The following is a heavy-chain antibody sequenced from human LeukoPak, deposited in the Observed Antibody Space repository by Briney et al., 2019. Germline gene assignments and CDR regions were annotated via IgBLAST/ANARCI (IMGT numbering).Heavy chain of an antibody. J-gene: IGHJ6*03. CDR3: ARGGPDCSSTSCQSSFYYYYYYMDV. Sequence: ASVKVSCKASGYTFTGYYMHWVRQAPGQGLEWMGWINPNSGGTNYAQKFQGRVTMTRDTSISTAYMELSRLRSDDTAVYYCARGGPDCSSTSCQSSFYYYYYYMDVWGKGTTVTVFS. D-gene: IGHD2-2*01. V-gene: IGHV1-2*02. CDR1: GYTFTGYY. CDR2: INPNSGGT.